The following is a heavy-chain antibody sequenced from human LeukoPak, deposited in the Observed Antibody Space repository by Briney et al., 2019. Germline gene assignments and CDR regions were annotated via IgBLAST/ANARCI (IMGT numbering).Heavy chain of an antibody. D-gene: IGHD1-26*01. Sequence: SETLSLTCAVYGGSFSGYYWSWIRQPPGKGLEWIGEINHSGSTNYNPSLKSRVTISVDTSKNQFSLKLSSVTAADTAVYYCAREFKSPRSWELHSTYYYYVDVWGKGTTVTVSS. J-gene: IGHJ6*03. V-gene: IGHV4-34*01. CDR3: AREFKSPRSWELHSTYYYYVDV. CDR2: INHSGST. CDR1: GGSFSGYY.